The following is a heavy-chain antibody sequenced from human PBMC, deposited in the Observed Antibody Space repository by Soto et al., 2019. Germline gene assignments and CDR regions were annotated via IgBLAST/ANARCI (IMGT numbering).Heavy chain of an antibody. CDR2: IQSGGPT. Sequence: EVHLVESGGGLVQPGGSLRLSCAASGFTVSSKYMSWVRQAPGKGLEWVSLIQSGGPTYYADYVKGRFTISRDTSENTLHLQMDSLRADDTAVYDCARDDVLWDGGRCYGVNLYVWGKWTTVTVSS. D-gene: IGHD2-15*01. J-gene: IGHJ6*04. CDR1: GFTVSSKY. CDR3: ARDDVLWDGGRCYGVNLYV. V-gene: IGHV3-66*01.